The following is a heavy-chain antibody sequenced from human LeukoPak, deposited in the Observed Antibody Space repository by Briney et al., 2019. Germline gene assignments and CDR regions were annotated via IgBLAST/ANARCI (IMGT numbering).Heavy chain of an antibody. D-gene: IGHD3-10*01. CDR3: ARDGSAYYYGSGSPIPDY. V-gene: IGHV3-48*02. Sequence: GGSLRLSCVASGFTFTTYAMSWVRQAPGKGLEWVSYISSYSSTIYYADSVGGRFTMSRDNAKNSLYLQMNSLRDEDTAVYYCARDGSAYYYGSGSPIPDYWGQGTLVTVSS. J-gene: IGHJ4*02. CDR2: ISSYSSTI. CDR1: GFTFTTYA.